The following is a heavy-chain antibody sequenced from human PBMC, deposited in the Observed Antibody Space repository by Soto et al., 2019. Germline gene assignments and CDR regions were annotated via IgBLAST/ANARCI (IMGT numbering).Heavy chain of an antibody. J-gene: IGHJ6*02. CDR1: GFTFDKYY. Sequence: PWGSLRLSCAASGFTFDKYYMNWVRQAPGKGPEWVANVKPNGSEKYYVDSVKGRFTISRDNANNSLYLQMNSLRAEDSAVYFCARGNWNYYYGFDVWGQGTTVTVSS. CDR2: VKPNGSEK. CDR3: ARGNWNYYYGFDV. D-gene: IGHD1-20*01. V-gene: IGHV3-7*01.